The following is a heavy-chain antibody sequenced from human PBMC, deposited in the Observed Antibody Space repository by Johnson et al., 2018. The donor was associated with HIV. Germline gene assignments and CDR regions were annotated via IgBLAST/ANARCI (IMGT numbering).Heavy chain of an antibody. CDR3: ARVLADGWFSYDVFDV. D-gene: IGHD6-19*01. V-gene: IGHV3-11*01. CDR2: ISSSDSTI. Sequence: VQLVESGGGVVQPGGSMRLSCAASGFTFTDYYMTWIRQAPGKGLEWISYISSSDSTIYYADSVKGLFPISRDNAKNSLFLEMNSLRAEDTAVYYCARVLADGWFSYDVFDVWGQGTLVIVSS. J-gene: IGHJ3*01. CDR1: GFTFTDYY.